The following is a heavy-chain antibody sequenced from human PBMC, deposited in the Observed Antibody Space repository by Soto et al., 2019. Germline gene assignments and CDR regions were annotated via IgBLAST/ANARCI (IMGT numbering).Heavy chain of an antibody. CDR3: ARLTSGPVYFDY. D-gene: IGHD3-10*01. J-gene: IGHJ4*02. V-gene: IGHV4-31*03. Sequence: QVQLQESGPGLVKPSQTLSLTCTVSGGSISSGGYYWSWIRQHPGKGLEWIGYIYYSGSTYYNPSLKSRVTISVATSENQFSLKLSSVTAADTAVYYCARLTSGPVYFDYWGQGTLVTVSS. CDR1: GGSISSGGYY. CDR2: IYYSGST.